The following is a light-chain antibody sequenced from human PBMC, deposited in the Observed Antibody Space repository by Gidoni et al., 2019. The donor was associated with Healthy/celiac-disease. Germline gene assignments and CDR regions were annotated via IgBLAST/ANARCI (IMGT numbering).Light chain of an antibody. J-gene: IGKJ1*01. V-gene: IGKV1-5*03. CDR2: KAS. CDR1: QSISSW. CDR3: QQYNSYSRT. Sequence: DIQMTQSPSTLSASVGDRVTITCRASQSISSWLAWYQQKPGKAPKLLIYKASSLESGVPSRFSRSRSRTEFTLTISSLQPDDFATYYCQQYNSYSRTFGQGTKVEIK.